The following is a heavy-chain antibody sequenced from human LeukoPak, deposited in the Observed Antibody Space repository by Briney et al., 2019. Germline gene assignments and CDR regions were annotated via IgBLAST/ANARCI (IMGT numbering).Heavy chain of an antibody. Sequence: SQTLSLTCTVSGGSISSGDYYWSWIRQPPGKGLEWIGYIYYSGSTYYNPSLKSRVTISVDTSKNQFSLKLSSVTAAGTAVYYCASYIVVVPAHAEYFQHWGQGTLVTVSS. CDR1: GGSISSGDYY. D-gene: IGHD2-2*01. V-gene: IGHV4-30-4*08. J-gene: IGHJ1*01. CDR2: IYYSGST. CDR3: ASYIVVVPAHAEYFQH.